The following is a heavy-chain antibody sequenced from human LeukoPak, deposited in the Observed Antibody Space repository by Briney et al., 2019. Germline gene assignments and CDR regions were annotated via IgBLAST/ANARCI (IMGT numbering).Heavy chain of an antibody. J-gene: IGHJ4*02. D-gene: IGHD2-2*01. CDR2: INHSGSI. Sequence: SETLSLTCAVYGGSFSGYYWSWIRQPPGKGLEWIGEINHSGSINYNPSLKSRVTISVDTSKNQFSLRLTSVTAADTAVYYCARSPTKRVPEDYWGQGTLVTVSS. V-gene: IGHV4-34*01. CDR3: ARSPTKRVPEDY. CDR1: GGSFSGYY.